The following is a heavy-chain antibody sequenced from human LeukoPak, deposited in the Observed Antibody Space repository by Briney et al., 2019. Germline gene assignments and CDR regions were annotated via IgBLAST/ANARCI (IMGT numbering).Heavy chain of an antibody. V-gene: IGHV3-30-3*01. D-gene: IGHD4-4*01. CDR3: ARQNDYSALDY. CDR1: GFTFSSYA. CDR2: LSYDGSNK. J-gene: IGHJ4*02. Sequence: GGSLRLSCAASGFTFSSYAMHWVRQAPGKGLEWVALLSYDGSNKYYADSVKGRFLLSRDNSKNTLHLQMNSLRAGDTAVYYCARQNDYSALDYWGQGTLVTVSS.